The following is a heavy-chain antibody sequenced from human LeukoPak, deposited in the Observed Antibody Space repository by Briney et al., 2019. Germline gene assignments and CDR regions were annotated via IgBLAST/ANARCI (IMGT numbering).Heavy chain of an antibody. Sequence: SGILSLTCAVSGASIISSDWWSWVRQPPGKGLEWIGEIYHGGNTNYNPSLEGRVAISVDKSKNQFSLELTSVTAADTAVYYCAREEGSSGWWAQNYWGQGTLVTVSS. CDR3: AREEGSSGWWAQNY. CDR2: IYHGGNT. V-gene: IGHV4-4*02. CDR1: GASIISSDW. J-gene: IGHJ4*02. D-gene: IGHD6-19*01.